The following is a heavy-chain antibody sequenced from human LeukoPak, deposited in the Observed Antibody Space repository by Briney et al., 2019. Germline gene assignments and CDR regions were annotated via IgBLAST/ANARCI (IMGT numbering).Heavy chain of an antibody. CDR3: ARVSYYDSSGYYPAYYYYYYMDV. Sequence: GGSLRLSCAASGFTFSSYWMSWVRQAPGKGLEWVANIKQDGSEKYYVDSVKGRFTISRDNAKNSLYLQMNSLRAEDTAVSYCARVSYYDSSGYYPAYYYYYYMDVWGKGTTVTVSS. D-gene: IGHD3-22*01. V-gene: IGHV3-7*01. CDR1: GFTFSSYW. CDR2: IKQDGSEK. J-gene: IGHJ6*03.